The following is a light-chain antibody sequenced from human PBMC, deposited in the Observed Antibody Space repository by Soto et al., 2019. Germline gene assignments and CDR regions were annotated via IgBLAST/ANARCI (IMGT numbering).Light chain of an antibody. CDR3: QQYTNYPWT. J-gene: IGKJ1*01. Sequence: DIQMTQSPPTLSVSVGDRVTITCRASQSISSWLAWYQQRPGKAPNLLIYDVSSLESGLPSRFSGSGSGTEFPLTISILQPDDFATYYCQQYTNYPWTFGQGTKVEIK. V-gene: IGKV1-5*01. CDR2: DVS. CDR1: QSISSW.